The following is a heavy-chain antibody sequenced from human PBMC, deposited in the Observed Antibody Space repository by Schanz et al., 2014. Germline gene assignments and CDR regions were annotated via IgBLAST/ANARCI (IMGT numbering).Heavy chain of an antibody. V-gene: IGHV4-30-4*07. CDR3: ARDLEGFDY. D-gene: IGHD1-1*01. Sequence: QVQLQESGPGLVKPSQTLSLTCAVSGGSISSGGYTWSWIRQPPGKGLEWIASMYNIGITYYNPPHKGGVTKPVDTPKHQFPRRLSSVTAADTAVYYCARDLEGFDYWGQGTLVTVSS. J-gene: IGHJ4*02. CDR2: MYNIGIT. CDR1: GGSISSGGYT.